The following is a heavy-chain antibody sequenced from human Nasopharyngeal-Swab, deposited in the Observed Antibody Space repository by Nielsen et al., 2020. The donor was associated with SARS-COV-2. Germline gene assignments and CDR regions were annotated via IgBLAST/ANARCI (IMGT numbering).Heavy chain of an antibody. J-gene: IGHJ6*02. V-gene: IGHV3-73*01. Sequence: GASLQISCAASGFTFSGSAMHWVRQASGKGLEWVGRIRSKANSYATAYAASVKGRFTISRDDSKNTAYLQMNSLKTEDTAVYYCTRRAMVSRYYYYYDMDVWGQGTTVTVSS. CDR1: GFTFSGSA. D-gene: IGHD5-18*01. CDR2: IRSKANSYAT. CDR3: TRRAMVSRYYYYYDMDV.